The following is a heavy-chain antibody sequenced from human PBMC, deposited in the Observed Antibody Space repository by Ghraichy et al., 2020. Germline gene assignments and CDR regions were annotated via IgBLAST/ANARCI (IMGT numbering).Heavy chain of an antibody. J-gene: IGHJ6*03. D-gene: IGHD1-1*01. Sequence: TLSLTCTVSGDSITNGSYYWTWIRQHPEKGLEWIGYIFSSGTTYYNPSLESRLAISIETPKNQFSLKVSSVTAADTAVYYCVRERQIIHLERDYSCMDVWGEGTAVSVSS. CDR1: GDSITNGSYY. CDR3: VRERQIIHLERDYSCMDV. CDR2: IFSSGTT. V-gene: IGHV4-31*03.